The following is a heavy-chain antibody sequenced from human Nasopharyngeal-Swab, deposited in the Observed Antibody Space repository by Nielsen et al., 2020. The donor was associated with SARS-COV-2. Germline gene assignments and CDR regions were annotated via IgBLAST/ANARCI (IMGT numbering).Heavy chain of an antibody. J-gene: IGHJ4*02. CDR1: GFTFDDYA. D-gene: IGHD3-22*01. V-gene: IGHV3-9*01. CDR3: AKLSGGYYDSSGLIY. CDR2: ISWNSGSI. Sequence: SLKISCAASGFTFDDYAMHWVRQAPGKGLEWVSGISWNSGSIGYADSVKGRFTISRDNAKNSLYLQMNSLRAEDTALYYCAKLSGGYYDSSGLIYWGQGTLVTVS.